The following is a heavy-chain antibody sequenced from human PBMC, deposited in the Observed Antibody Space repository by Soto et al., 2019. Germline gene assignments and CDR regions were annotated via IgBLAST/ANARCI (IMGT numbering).Heavy chain of an antibody. Sequence: QVQLQESGPGLVKPSETLSLTCTVSGGSISSYYWSWIRQPPGKGLEWIGYIYYSGSTNYNPSLKGRLTLSVATSRNTCSLKLSSVTAADTAVYYCARLTKQWLAFDYWGQGTLVTVSS. V-gene: IGHV4-59*08. CDR2: IYYSGST. CDR3: ARLTKQWLAFDY. D-gene: IGHD6-19*01. CDR1: GGSISSYY. J-gene: IGHJ4*02.